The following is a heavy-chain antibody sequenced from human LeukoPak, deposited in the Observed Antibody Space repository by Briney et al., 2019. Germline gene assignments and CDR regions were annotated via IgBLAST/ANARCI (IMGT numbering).Heavy chain of an antibody. CDR2: ISGSGGRT. V-gene: IGHV3-23*01. J-gene: IGHJ6*02. CDR1: GFTFRSYA. CDR3: AKGGAYYDLCLDV. Sequence: PGGSLRLSCAASGFTFRSYAMTWVRQAPGKGLEWVSSISGSGGRTYYADSVKGRFTISRDNSKNTLYVQMNSLSAEDTAVYYCAKGGAYYDLCLDVWGQGTTVTVSS. D-gene: IGHD3-3*01.